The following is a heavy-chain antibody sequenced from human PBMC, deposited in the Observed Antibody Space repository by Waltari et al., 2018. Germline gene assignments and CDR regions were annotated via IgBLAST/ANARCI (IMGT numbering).Heavy chain of an antibody. D-gene: IGHD2-2*01. CDR3: ARVGEGSTSCYPVCYGMDV. J-gene: IGHJ6*02. Sequence: QVQLVESGGGVVQPGRSLRLSCAASGFTFSSYAMHWVRQAPGKGLEWVAVISYDGSNKYYADSVKGRVTISRDNSKNTLYMQMNSLRAEDTAVYYCARVGEGSTSCYPVCYGMDVWGQGTTVTVSS. CDR1: GFTFSSYA. CDR2: ISYDGSNK. V-gene: IGHV3-30*01.